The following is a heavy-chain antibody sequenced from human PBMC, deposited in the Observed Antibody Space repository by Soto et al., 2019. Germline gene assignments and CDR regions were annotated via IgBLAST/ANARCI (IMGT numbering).Heavy chain of an antibody. CDR3: ARDKVTTVTKTRYYYGMDV. J-gene: IGHJ6*02. V-gene: IGHV4-59*01. Sequence: PSETLSLTCTVSGGSISSYYWSWIRQPPGKGLEWIGYIYYSGSTNYNPSLKSRVTISVETSKNQFSLKLSSVTAADTAVYYCARDKVTTVTKTRYYYGMDVWGQGTTVTVSS. D-gene: IGHD4-17*01. CDR1: GGSISSYY. CDR2: IYYSGST.